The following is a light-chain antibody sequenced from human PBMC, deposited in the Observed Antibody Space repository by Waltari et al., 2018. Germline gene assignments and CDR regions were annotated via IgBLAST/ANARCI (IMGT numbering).Light chain of an antibody. J-gene: IGLJ2*01. CDR3: SSYISSSTLEL. CDR2: DVS. CDR1: SSAVGGYHY. V-gene: IGLV2-14*03. Sequence: QSALTQPASVSGSPGQSITISCPGTSSAVGGYHYVSWYQQHPGKAPKLMIYDVSNRPSGVSNRFSGSKSGNTASLTISGLQAEDEADYYCSSYISSSTLELFGGGTSLTVL.